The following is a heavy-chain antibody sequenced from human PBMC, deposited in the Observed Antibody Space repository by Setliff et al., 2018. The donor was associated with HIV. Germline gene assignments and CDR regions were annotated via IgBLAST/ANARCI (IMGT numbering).Heavy chain of an antibody. D-gene: IGHD6-6*01. CDR2: IYPGDSDA. J-gene: IGHJ6*02. Sequence: GESLKISCKGSEYTFTSYWIGWVRQMPGKGLEWMGIIYPGDSDARYSPSFQGQVTFSVDKSISTAYLQWSSLKASDTAMYYCARTIASRPKYYYYAMDFWGQGTTVTVSS. CDR1: EYTFTSYW. CDR3: ARTIASRPKYYYYAMDF. V-gene: IGHV5-51*01.